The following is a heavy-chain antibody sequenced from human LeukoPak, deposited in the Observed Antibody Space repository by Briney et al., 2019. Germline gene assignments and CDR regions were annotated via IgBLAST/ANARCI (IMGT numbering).Heavy chain of an antibody. D-gene: IGHD5-24*01. CDR1: GYTFTSYA. J-gene: IGHJ4*02. CDR2: INAGNGNT. V-gene: IGHV1-3*01. Sequence: GASVKVSCKASGYTFTSYAMHWVRQAPGQRLEWMGWINAGNGNTKYSQKFQGRVTITRDTSASTAYMELSSLRSDDTAVYYCARGLQFPENYFDYWGQGTLVTVSS. CDR3: ARGLQFPENYFDY.